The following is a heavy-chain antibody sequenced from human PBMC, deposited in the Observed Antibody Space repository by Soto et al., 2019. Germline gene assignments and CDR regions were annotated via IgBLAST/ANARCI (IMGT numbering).Heavy chain of an antibody. V-gene: IGHV3-30-3*01. Sequence: QVQLVESGGGVVQPGRSLRLSCAASGFTFSSYAMHWVRQAPGKGLEWVAVISYDGSNKYYADSVKGRFTISRDNSKNPLYLQMNSLRAEDTAVYYCAREEVGATPHFDYWGQGTLVTVSS. CDR1: GFTFSSYA. CDR3: AREEVGATPHFDY. D-gene: IGHD1-26*01. J-gene: IGHJ4*02. CDR2: ISYDGSNK.